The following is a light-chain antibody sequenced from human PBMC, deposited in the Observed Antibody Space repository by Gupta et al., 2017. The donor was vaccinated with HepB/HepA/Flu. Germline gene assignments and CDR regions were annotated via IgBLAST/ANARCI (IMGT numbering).Light chain of an antibody. CDR3: QYYDSNLRVV. Sequence: QSVLTQPPSVSGAPGQRVTISCTGSGSNIGAGYTVNWYQHLPGTAPKYVIYNNNNRPSGVPDRFAGSKSATSASLAITGLQAEDDADYCRQYYDSNLRVVFGGGTKLTVL. V-gene: IGLV1-40*01. J-gene: IGLJ2*01. CDR2: NNN. CDR1: GSNIGAGYT.